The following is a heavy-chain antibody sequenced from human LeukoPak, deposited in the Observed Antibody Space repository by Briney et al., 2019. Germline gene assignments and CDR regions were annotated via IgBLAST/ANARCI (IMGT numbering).Heavy chain of an antibody. CDR1: GFTFSSFW. V-gene: IGHV3-74*01. Sequence: GGSLRLSCAASGFTFSSFWMHWVRQAPGKGLAWVSHINSDGSSTSYADSVKGRFTISRDNAQNTLYLQMNSLRAEDTAVYYCARDIVGATPYWGQGTLVTVSS. D-gene: IGHD1-26*01. J-gene: IGHJ4*02. CDR3: ARDIVGATPY. CDR2: INSDGSST.